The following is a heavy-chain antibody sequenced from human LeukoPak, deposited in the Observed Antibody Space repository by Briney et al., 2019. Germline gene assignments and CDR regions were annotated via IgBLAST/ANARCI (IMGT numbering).Heavy chain of an antibody. D-gene: IGHD3-22*01. J-gene: IGHJ3*02. V-gene: IGHV3-9*03. CDR1: GFTFDDYA. Sequence: GGSLRLSCAASGFTFDDYAMHWVRQAPGKGLEWVSGISWNSGSIGYADSVKGRFTISRDNAKNSLYLQMNSLRAEDMALYYCAKTDYYDSSGYSRAFDIWGQGTMVTVSS. CDR2: ISWNSGSI. CDR3: AKTDYYDSSGYSRAFDI.